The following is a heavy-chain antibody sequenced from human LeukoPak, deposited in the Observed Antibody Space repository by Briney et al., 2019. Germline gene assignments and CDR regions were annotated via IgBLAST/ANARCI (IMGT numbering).Heavy chain of an antibody. V-gene: IGHV1-8*02. CDR1: GYTFTSYD. J-gene: IGHJ4*02. Sequence: ASVKVSCKASGYTFTSYDINWVRQATGQGLEWMGWMNPNSGNTGYAQKFQGRVTMTRNTSISTAYMELSSLRSEDTAVYYCARGLRVLTVRGVISAMGYWGQGTLVTVSS. D-gene: IGHD3-10*01. CDR3: ARGLRVLTVRGVISAMGY. CDR2: MNPNSGNT.